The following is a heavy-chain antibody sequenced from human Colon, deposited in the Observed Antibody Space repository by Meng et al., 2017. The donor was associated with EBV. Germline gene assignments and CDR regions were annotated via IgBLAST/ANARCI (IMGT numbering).Heavy chain of an antibody. CDR3: ARVGAYCGGDCYHPR. Sequence: QVHLQESGPGQWNPPRTLSHTCVVSGVSLSMRNWWSWFRQPPGKGLEWIGEIYHSGSTNYTPSLKSRVTISVDESKNQFSLRLSSVTAADTAVYYCARVGAYCGGDCYHPRWGQGTLVTVSS. CDR2: IYHSGST. CDR1: GVSLSMRNW. J-gene: IGHJ4*02. D-gene: IGHD2-21*02. V-gene: IGHV4-4*03.